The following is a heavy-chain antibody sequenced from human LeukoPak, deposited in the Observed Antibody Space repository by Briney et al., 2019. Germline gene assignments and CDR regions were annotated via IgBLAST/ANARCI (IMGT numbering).Heavy chain of an antibody. Sequence: GGSLRLSRAASGFTFSSYAMSWVRQAPGKGLEWVSAISGSGGSTYYADSVKGRFTISRDNSKNTLYLQMNSLRAEDTAVYYCAKDWRHDFWSGYYFDYWGQGTLVTVSS. CDR2: ISGSGGST. D-gene: IGHD3-3*01. V-gene: IGHV3-23*01. CDR3: AKDWRHDFWSGYYFDY. J-gene: IGHJ4*02. CDR1: GFTFSSYA.